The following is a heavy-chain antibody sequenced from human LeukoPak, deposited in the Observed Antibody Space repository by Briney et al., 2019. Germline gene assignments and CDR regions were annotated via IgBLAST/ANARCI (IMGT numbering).Heavy chain of an antibody. V-gene: IGHV4-30-2*01. Sequence: EASQTLSLTCAVSGGSISSGGYSWSWIRQPPGKGLEWIGYIYHSGSTYYNPSLKSRVTISVDRSKNQFSLKLSSVTAADTAVYYCARVYTGIVGATIKGAFDIWGQGTMVTVSS. CDR1: GGSISSGGYS. J-gene: IGHJ3*02. D-gene: IGHD1-26*01. CDR3: ARVYTGIVGATIKGAFDI. CDR2: IYHSGST.